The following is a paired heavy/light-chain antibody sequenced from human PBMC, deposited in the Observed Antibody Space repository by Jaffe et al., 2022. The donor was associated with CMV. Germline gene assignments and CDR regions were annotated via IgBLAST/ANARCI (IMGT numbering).Light chain of an antibody. CDR3: ATWEDNLSAWV. Sequence: QSVLTQPPSVSATPGQRVTIACSGRRSSIGNNYVFWYQQLPGTAPKVLIYRDNQRPSGVPDRFSASKSGTSASLAISGLRSEDEGDYYCATWEDNLSAWVFGGGTKLTVL. CDR2: RDN. CDR1: RSSIGNNY. V-gene: IGLV1-47*01. J-gene: IGLJ3*02.
Heavy chain of an antibody. V-gene: IGHV1-46*01. CDR3: ARESGDSSTAYGFGFDH. CDR2: VNPDVGFT. CDR1: GYIFSAYY. J-gene: IGHJ4*02. Sequence: QVQLVQSGAEVKKPGASVKLSCKTSGYIFSAYYVHWVRQAPGQGLEWMGIVNPDVGFTSYAPKFQGRVTMTWDTSTRTVYMEMRTLRSEDTALYFCARESGDSSTAYGFGFDHWGQGSLVTVSS. D-gene: IGHD1-26*01.